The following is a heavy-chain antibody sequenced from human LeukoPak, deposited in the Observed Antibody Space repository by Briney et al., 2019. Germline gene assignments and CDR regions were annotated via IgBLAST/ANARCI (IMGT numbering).Heavy chain of an antibody. D-gene: IGHD4-17*01. Sequence: PSQTLSITCTVSGGSISSGVYYWSWIRQHPGKGLEWIGYIYYSGSTYYNPSLKSRVTISVDTSKNQFSLKLSSVTAADTAVYYCARDASPYGDYGLDYWGQGTLVTVSS. J-gene: IGHJ4*02. CDR2: IYYSGST. CDR3: ARDASPYGDYGLDY. V-gene: IGHV4-31*03. CDR1: GGSISSGVYY.